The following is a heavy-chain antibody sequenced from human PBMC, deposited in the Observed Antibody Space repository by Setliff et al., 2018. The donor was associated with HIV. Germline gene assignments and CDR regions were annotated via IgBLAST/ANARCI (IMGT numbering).Heavy chain of an antibody. V-gene: IGHV4-59*08. D-gene: IGHD3-10*01. CDR2: MHVSRET. CDR1: GGSISDTY. CDR3: ARHGRSYDSGRWYNWFDS. J-gene: IGHJ5*01. Sequence: PSETLSLTCTVSGGSISDTYYTWIRQTPGKGLEWIGLMHVSRETNYNPSLESRVTISMDTSKNQFSLKLSSVTAVDTALYFCARHGRSYDSGRWYNWFDSWGQGTPVTVSS.